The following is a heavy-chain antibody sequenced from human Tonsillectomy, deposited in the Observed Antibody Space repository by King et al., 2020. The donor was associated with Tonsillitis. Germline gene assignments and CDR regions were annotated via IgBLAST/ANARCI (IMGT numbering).Heavy chain of an antibody. CDR3: ARGRYDFWGGNMDV. Sequence: VQLVESGGGLVQPGGSLRLSCVASGFTLSSYWMSWVRQAPGKGLAWVANIKQDGGEESYVDSVRGRFTISRDNAKNSLYVQMNSLRGEDTAVSYCARGRYDFWGGNMDVWGKGTTVTVSS. J-gene: IGHJ6*03. CDR1: GFTLSSYW. CDR2: IKQDGGEE. D-gene: IGHD3-3*01. V-gene: IGHV3-7*03.